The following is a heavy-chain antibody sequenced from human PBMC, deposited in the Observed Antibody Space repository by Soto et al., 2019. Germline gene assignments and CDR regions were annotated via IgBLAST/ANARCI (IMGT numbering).Heavy chain of an antibody. CDR2: IYYSGST. CDR3: AATAIGGFDY. D-gene: IGHD6-25*01. J-gene: IGHJ4*02. V-gene: IGHV4-59*01. CDR1: GGSISSYY. Sequence: QVKLQESGPGLVKPSETLSLTCTVSGGSISSYYWRWIRQPPGKGLEWIAYIYYSGSTNYNPSLKSRAAISGDTSKNQFSLKLSSVTAADTAVYYFAATAIGGFDYWGQGILVTVSS.